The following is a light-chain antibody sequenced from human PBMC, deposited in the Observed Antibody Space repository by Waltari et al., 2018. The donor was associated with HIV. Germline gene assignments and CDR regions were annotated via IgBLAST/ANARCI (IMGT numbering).Light chain of an antibody. V-gene: IGKV1-5*03. CDR1: QDIDKW. CDR3: QQYSTHYA. CDR2: MTS. J-gene: IGKJ2*01. Sequence: IQMTQSPSNLSASVGDTVILTCRASQDIDKWLACYHQKPGRAPKLLISMTSVLESGVPSRFRGSGSGTTFTLTITGLQPDDIGTYFCQQYSTHYAFGQGTRVE.